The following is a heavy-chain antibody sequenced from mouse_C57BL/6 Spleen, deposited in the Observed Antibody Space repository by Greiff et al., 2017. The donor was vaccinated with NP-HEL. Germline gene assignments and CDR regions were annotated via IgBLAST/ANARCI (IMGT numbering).Heavy chain of an antibody. D-gene: IGHD1-1*02. CDR3: ARGGGNGYAMDY. J-gene: IGHJ4*01. Sequence: QVQLQQPGAELVMPGASVKLSCKASGYTFTSYWMHWVKQRPGQGLEWIGEIDPSDSYTNYNQKFKGKSTLTVDKSSSTAYMQLSSLTSEDSAVYYCARGGGNGYAMDYWGQGTSVTVSS. CDR2: IDPSDSYT. CDR1: GYTFTSYW. V-gene: IGHV1-69*01.